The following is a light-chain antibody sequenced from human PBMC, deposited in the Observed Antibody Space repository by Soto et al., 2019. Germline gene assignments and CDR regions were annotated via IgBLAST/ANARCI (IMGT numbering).Light chain of an antibody. V-gene: IGKV3-20*01. CDR2: GAS. CDR1: QSVTSNY. Sequence: EIVLTQSPGTLSLSPGERATLSCRASQSVTSNYLAWYQQKPGQAPRLLVYGASSRATGISDRFSGSGSGTDFTLTISRLEPEDFAVYYCQQYNSWPPITFGQGTRLEIK. CDR3: QQYNSWPPIT. J-gene: IGKJ5*01.